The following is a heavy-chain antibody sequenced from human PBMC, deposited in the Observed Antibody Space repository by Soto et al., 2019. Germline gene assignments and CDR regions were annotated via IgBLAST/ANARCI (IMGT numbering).Heavy chain of an antibody. CDR3: ARTYYDFWSGSYYYYMDV. Sequence: TSQTRSLASTVAGRSPDMHGWTWLRPPPGKGLEWIGHINYSGSTNYNPSLKSRVTISSGTSKNQLSLELSSVTAADTAVYYCARTYYDFWSGSYYYYMDVWGKGTTVTVS. CDR1: GRSPDMHG. V-gene: IGHV4-59*11. D-gene: IGHD3-3*01. J-gene: IGHJ6*03. CDR2: INYSGST.